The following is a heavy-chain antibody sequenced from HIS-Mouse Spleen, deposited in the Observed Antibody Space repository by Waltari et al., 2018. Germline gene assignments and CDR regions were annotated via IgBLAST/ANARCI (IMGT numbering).Heavy chain of an antibody. Sequence: QVQLVESGGGVVQPGRSLRLSCAASGFTVSSYGMHWVRQAPGKGLEWVAVIWYDGSNKYYADSVKGRFTISRDNSKNTLYLQMNSLRAEDTAVYYCAKGGLMVYAIGDYWGQGTLVTVSS. D-gene: IGHD2-8*01. CDR2: IWYDGSNK. V-gene: IGHV3-33*06. CDR3: AKGGLMVYAIGDY. CDR1: GFTVSSYG. J-gene: IGHJ4*02.